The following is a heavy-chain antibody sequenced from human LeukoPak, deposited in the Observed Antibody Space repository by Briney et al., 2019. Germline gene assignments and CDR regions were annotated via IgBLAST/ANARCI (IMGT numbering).Heavy chain of an antibody. Sequence: SYTVSLTCTVSGAPIRTYYWDWIRQAPGKGLEWIGCISDSGTTYYNPSLKSRVTISLDTSKNHFSLKLTSVTAADTAVYFCTKGYYEPFDYWGQGMMVTVSS. CDR3: TKGYYEPFDY. J-gene: IGHJ4*02. V-gene: IGHV4-59*07. D-gene: IGHD3-22*01. CDR1: GAPIRTYY. CDR2: ISDSGTT.